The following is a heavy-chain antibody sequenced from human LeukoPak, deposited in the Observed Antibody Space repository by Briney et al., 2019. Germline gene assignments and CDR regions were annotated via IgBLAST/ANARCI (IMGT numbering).Heavy chain of an antibody. CDR2: ISSSSSYI. Sequence: GGSLRLSCAASGFTFSSYSMNWVRQAPGKGLEWVSSISSSSSYIYYADSVRGRFTISRDNAKNSLYLQMNSLSAEDTAVYYCARVGSSSWYDYYFDYWGQGTLVTVSS. CDR3: ARVGSSSWYDYYFDY. CDR1: GFTFSSYS. V-gene: IGHV3-21*01. D-gene: IGHD6-13*01. J-gene: IGHJ4*02.